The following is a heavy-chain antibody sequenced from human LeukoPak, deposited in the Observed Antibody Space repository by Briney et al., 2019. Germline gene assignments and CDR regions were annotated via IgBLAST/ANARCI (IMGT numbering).Heavy chain of an antibody. D-gene: IGHD6-19*01. J-gene: IGHJ4*02. CDR1: GGSFSGYY. Sequence: SETLTLTCAVYGGSFSGYYWSWMRQPPGKGLEWIGEINHSGSTNYNPSLKSRVTISVDTSKNQFSLKLSSVTAADTAVYYCARLAGSSGNDYWGQGTLVTVSS. CDR3: ARLAGSSGNDY. CDR2: INHSGST. V-gene: IGHV4-34*01.